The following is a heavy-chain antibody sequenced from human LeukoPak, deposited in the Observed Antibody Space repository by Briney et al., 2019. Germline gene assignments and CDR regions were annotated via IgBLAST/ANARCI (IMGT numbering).Heavy chain of an antibody. D-gene: IGHD5-18*01. Sequence: PGGFLRLSCAASGFTFSSYWMSWVRQAPGKGLEWVSSISSSSSYIYYADSVKGRFTISRDNAKNSLYLQMNSLRAEDTAVYYCASPDTAMVNRYYYYGMDVWGQGTTVTVSS. V-gene: IGHV3-21*01. CDR2: ISSSSSYI. CDR3: ASPDTAMVNRYYYYGMDV. CDR1: GFTFSSYW. J-gene: IGHJ6*02.